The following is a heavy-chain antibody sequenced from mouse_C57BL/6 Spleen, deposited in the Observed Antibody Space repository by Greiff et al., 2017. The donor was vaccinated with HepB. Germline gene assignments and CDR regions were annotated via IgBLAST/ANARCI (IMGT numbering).Heavy chain of an antibody. D-gene: IGHD3-2*02. V-gene: IGHV1-64*01. Sequence: VKLMESGAELVKPGASVKLSCKASGYTFTSYWMHWVKQRPGQGLEWIGMIHPNSGSTNYNEKFKSKATLTVDKSSSTAYMQLSSLTSEDSAVYYCARGSSGYFFAYWGQGTLVTVSA. CDR2: IHPNSGST. CDR3: ARGSSGYFFAY. CDR1: GYTFTSYW. J-gene: IGHJ3*01.